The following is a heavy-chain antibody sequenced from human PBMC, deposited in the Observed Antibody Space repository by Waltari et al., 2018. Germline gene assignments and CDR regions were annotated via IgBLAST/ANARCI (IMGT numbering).Heavy chain of an antibody. D-gene: IGHD3-22*01. CDR2: ISCSGGST. CDR1: GFTFSSYA. Sequence: EVQLVESGGGLVQPGGSLRLSCAASGFTFSSYAISWVRQAPGKGLEWVSAISCSGGSTYYADSVKGRFTISRDHSKNTLYLQMNSLRAEDTAVYYCAKDGALYDSSGYLVYWGQGTLVTVSS. J-gene: IGHJ4*02. CDR3: AKDGALYDSSGYLVY. V-gene: IGHV3-23*04.